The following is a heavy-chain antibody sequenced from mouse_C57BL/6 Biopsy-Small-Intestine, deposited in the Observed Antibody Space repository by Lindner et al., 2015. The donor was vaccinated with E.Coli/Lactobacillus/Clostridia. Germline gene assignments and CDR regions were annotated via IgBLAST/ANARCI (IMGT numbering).Heavy chain of an antibody. CDR1: GYSFTAYY. D-gene: IGHD1-1*01. V-gene: IGHV1-22*01. Sequence: SVKVSCKASGYSFTAYYIHWVRQAPGQGLEWVGWIDPNTGDTNSAQKFQARVTMTRDRSISTAYLEVRSLRSDDTAKYYCARVRSNFYGMEVWGQGTTVIVSS. J-gene: IGHJ1*01. CDR2: IDPNTGDT. CDR3: ARVRSNFYGMEV.